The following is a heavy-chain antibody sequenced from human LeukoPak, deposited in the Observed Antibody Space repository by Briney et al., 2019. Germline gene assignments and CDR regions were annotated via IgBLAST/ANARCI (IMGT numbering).Heavy chain of an antibody. CDR3: AKDQSYSSGWYDY. Sequence: PGGSLRLSCAASGFTFSSYDMRWVRQAPGKGLEWVSAISGSGGSTYYADSVKGRFTISRDNSKDTLSLQMNSLRAEDTAVYYCAKDQSYSSGWYDYWGQGTLVTVSS. V-gene: IGHV3-23*01. D-gene: IGHD6-19*01. CDR1: GFTFSSYD. CDR2: ISGSGGST. J-gene: IGHJ4*02.